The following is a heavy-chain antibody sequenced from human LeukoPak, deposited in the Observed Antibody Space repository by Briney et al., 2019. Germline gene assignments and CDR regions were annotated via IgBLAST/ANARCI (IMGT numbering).Heavy chain of an antibody. Sequence: SETLSLTCTVSGGSISSSSYSWGWIRQSPRKGLEWIGTIYYSGSTYYNPSLKSRVTISEDTSKNQFSLNLSSVTAADTAVYYCARYASSGYYRYYFDYWGQGTLVTVSS. J-gene: IGHJ4*02. CDR3: ARYASSGYYRYYFDY. CDR2: IYYSGST. V-gene: IGHV4-39*01. CDR1: GGSISSSSYS. D-gene: IGHD3-22*01.